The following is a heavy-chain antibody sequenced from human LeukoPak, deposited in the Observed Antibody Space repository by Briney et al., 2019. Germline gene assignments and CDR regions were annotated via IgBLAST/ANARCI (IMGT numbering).Heavy chain of an antibody. CDR2: IYYSGST. CDR1: GGSMSNYY. CDR3: ARGRSGHGGLDY. D-gene: IGHD3-10*01. J-gene: IGHJ4*02. Sequence: SETLSLTCTVSGGSMSNYYWSWVRQPPGKGLEWIGYIYYSGSTNYNPSLKSRVTISVDTSKNQFSLKLNSVTAADTAVYYCARGRSGHGGLDYWGQGTLVTVSS. V-gene: IGHV4-59*01.